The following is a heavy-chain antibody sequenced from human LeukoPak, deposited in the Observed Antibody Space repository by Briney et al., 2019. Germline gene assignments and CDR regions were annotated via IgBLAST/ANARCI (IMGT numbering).Heavy chain of an antibody. V-gene: IGHV4-31*03. CDR2: IYYSGST. CDR3: ARDLYSSSWYWFDP. CDR1: GGSISSGGYY. J-gene: IGHJ5*02. D-gene: IGHD6-13*01. Sequence: SQTLSLTCTVSGGSISSGGYYWSWIRQHPGKGLEWIGYIYYSGSTNYNPSLKSRVTISVDTSKNQFSLKLSSVTAADTAVYYCARDLYSSSWYWFDPWGQGTLVTVSS.